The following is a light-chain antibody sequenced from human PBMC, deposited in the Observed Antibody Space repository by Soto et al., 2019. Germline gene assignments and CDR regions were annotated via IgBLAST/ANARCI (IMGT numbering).Light chain of an antibody. Sequence: DLQMTQSPSTLSASVGVRVTITCRASQSISSWLAWYQQKPGKAPKLLIYKASSLESGVPSRFSGSGSGTEFTLTISSLQPDDFATYYCQQYNSYLTFGPGTKVDIK. CDR1: QSISSW. CDR3: QQYNSYLT. J-gene: IGKJ3*01. V-gene: IGKV1-5*03. CDR2: KAS.